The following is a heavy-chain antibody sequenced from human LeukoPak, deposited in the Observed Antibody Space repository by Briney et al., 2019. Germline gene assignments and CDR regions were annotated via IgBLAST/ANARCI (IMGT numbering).Heavy chain of an antibody. V-gene: IGHV1-2*06. CDR1: GYTFTDYY. Sequence: ASVKVSCKASGYTFTDYYVHWVRQAPGQGLEWMGRINAKSGDTNAAQRFQGRVTMTRVTSITTAYLELSRLRSDDTAVYYCARDYSGYYDFDYWGQGTLVTVSS. D-gene: IGHD3-22*01. CDR3: ARDYSGYYDFDY. CDR2: INAKSGDT. J-gene: IGHJ4*02.